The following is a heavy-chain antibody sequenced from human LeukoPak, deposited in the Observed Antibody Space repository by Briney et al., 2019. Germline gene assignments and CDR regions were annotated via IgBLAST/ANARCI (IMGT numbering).Heavy chain of an antibody. CDR2: ITSSSSYI. J-gene: IGHJ6*03. Sequence: GGSPRLSCAASGFTFSSYNMNWVRQAPGKGPEWVSFITSSSSYIYYADSVKGRFTISRDNAKNSLYLQMDSLRVEDTAVYYCARDPYSGGYSDYYYYYMDVWGKGTTVTVSS. V-gene: IGHV3-21*06. CDR3: ARDPYSGGYSDYYYYYMDV. D-gene: IGHD3-22*01. CDR1: GFTFSSYN.